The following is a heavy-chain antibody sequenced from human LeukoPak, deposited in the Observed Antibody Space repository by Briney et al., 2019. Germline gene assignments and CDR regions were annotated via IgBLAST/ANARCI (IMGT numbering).Heavy chain of an antibody. CDR2: IYENDEK. V-gene: IGHV2-5*01. J-gene: IGHJ3*02. D-gene: IGHD2-15*01. Sequence: SGPTLVNPTQTLTLTCTFSGFSFSTGGVGVGWIRQPPGEAREWLGVIYENDEKLYSSSLQNRLSITKDTSKNQVVLTMANMDPVDTATYYCAHRHRGVASDIWGQGTMVTVSS. CDR1: GFSFSTGGVG. CDR3: AHRHRGVASDI.